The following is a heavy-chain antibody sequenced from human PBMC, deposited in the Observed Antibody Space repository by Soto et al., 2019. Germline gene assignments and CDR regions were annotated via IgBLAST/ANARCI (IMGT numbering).Heavy chain of an antibody. Sequence: QVQLVQSGAEVKKPGASVKVSCKASGYTFTSYGISWVRQAPGQWLEWMGWISAYNGNTNYAQKLQGRVTMTTATSTSTGYIELRSLRSYDMAVYYCATESSSSCHDYWRQGTLVTVSS. V-gene: IGHV1-18*03. D-gene: IGHD6-13*01. J-gene: IGHJ4*02. CDR2: ISAYNGNT. CDR3: ATESSSSCHDY. CDR1: GYTFTSYG.